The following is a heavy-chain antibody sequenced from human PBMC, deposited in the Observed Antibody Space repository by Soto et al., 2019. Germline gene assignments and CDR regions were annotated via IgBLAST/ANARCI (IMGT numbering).Heavy chain of an antibody. CDR2: ISAYNGNT. CDR3: ARVEDIVVVVAADDAFDI. CDR1: GYTFTSYG. D-gene: IGHD2-15*01. V-gene: IGHV1-18*01. Sequence: ASVKVSCKASGYTFTSYGISWVRQAPGQGLEWMGWISAYNGNTNYAQKLQGRVTMTTDTSTSTAYMELRSLRSDDTAVYYCARVEDIVVVVAADDAFDIWGQGTMVTVSS. J-gene: IGHJ3*02.